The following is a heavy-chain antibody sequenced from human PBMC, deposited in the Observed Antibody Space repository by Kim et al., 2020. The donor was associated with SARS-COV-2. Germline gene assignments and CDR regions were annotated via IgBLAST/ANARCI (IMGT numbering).Heavy chain of an antibody. D-gene: IGHD3-9*01. V-gene: IGHV1-69*04. J-gene: IGHJ4*02. CDR2: IIPILGIA. CDR3: ARGEGDPVLHGVLRYWSDYYFDY. CDR1: GGTFSSYA. Sequence: SVKVSCKASGGTFSSYAISWVRQAPGQGLEWMGRIIPILGIANYAQKFQGRVTITADKSTSTAYMELSSLRSEDTAVYYCARGEGDPVLHGVLRYWSDYYFDYWGQGTLVTVSS.